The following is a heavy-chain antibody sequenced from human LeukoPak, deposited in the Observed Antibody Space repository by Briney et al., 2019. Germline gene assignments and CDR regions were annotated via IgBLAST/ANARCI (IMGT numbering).Heavy chain of an antibody. V-gene: IGHV4-59*08. CDR2: IYYSGST. D-gene: IGHD3-22*01. Sequence: TSETLSLTCTDTGGSISSYYWSWIRQTPGKGLEWIGHIYYSGSTNYNPSLKSRVAISVDTSKNQFSLKLSSVTAADTAVYYCARLRYYDSSGSPNWFDPWGQGTLVTVSS. CDR3: ARLRYYDSSGSPNWFDP. J-gene: IGHJ5*02. CDR1: GGSISSYY.